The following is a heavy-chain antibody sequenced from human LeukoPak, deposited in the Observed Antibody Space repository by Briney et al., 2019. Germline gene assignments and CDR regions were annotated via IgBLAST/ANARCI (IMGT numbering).Heavy chain of an antibody. CDR3: ARGSSGWSKVNWFDP. CDR1: GGSISSYY. Sequence: SETLSLTCTVSGGSISSYYWSWIRQPPGKGLEWIGYIYYSGSTNYNPSLKSRVTISVDTSKNQFSLKLSPVTAADTAVYYCARGSSGWSKVNWFDPWGQGTLVTFSS. D-gene: IGHD6-19*01. J-gene: IGHJ5*02. V-gene: IGHV4-59*01. CDR2: IYYSGST.